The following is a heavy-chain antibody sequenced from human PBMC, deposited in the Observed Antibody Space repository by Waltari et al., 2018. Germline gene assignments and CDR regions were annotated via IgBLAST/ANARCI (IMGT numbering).Heavy chain of an antibody. CDR3: ARQGSSMTTVTTRAFDY. J-gene: IGHJ4*02. Sequence: QQQLQESGPGLVKPSETLSLTCTVSGGSISSSSYYWGWIRQPPGKGLEWIGEINHSGSTNYKPSRKSRVTISVDTSKNQFSLKLSSVTAADTAVYYCARQGSSMTTVTTRAFDYWGQGTLVTVSS. CDR2: INHSGST. D-gene: IGHD4-17*01. CDR1: GGSISSSSYY. V-gene: IGHV4-39*01.